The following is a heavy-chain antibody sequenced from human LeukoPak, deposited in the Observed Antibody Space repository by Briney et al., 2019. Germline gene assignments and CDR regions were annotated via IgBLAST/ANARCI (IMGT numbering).Heavy chain of an antibody. D-gene: IGHD3-22*01. J-gene: IGHJ4*02. CDR1: GGSISSYY. V-gene: IGHV4-4*07. Sequence: PSETLSLTCTVSGGSISSYYSSWIRQPAGKGLEWIGRIYTSGSTNYNPSLKSRVTMSVDTSKNQFSLKLSSVTAVDTAVYYCARGTNTYYYDSSGYIWGQGTLVTVSS. CDR2: IYTSGST. CDR3: ARGTNTYYYDSSGYI.